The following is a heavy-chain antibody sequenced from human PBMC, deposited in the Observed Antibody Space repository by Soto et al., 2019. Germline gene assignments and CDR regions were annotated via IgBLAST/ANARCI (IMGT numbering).Heavy chain of an antibody. CDR1: GFTFSSYG. J-gene: IGHJ6*02. Sequence: QVQLVESGGGVVQPGRSLRLSCAASGFTFSSYGMHWVRQAPGKGLEWVAVIWYDGSNKYYADSVKGRFTISRDNSKNTLYLQMNSLRAEDTAVYYCARDSRGRLWFGVGWTGMDVWGQGTTVTVSS. CDR3: ARDSRGRLWFGVGWTGMDV. V-gene: IGHV3-33*01. D-gene: IGHD3-10*01. CDR2: IWYDGSNK.